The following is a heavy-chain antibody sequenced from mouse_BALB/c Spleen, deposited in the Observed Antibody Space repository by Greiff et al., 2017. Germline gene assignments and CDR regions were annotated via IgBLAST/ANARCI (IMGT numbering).Heavy chain of an antibody. D-gene: IGHD1-1*01. V-gene: IGHV1-82*01. CDR3: ARSDGSSYYWYFDV. Sequence: QVQLQQSGPELVKPGASVKISCKASGYAFSSSWMNWVKQRPGQGLEWIGRIYPGDGDTNYNGKFKGKATLTADKSSSTAYMQLSSLTSVDSAVYFCARSDGSSYYWYFDVWGAGTTVTVSS. CDR2: IYPGDGDT. J-gene: IGHJ1*01. CDR1: GYAFSSSW.